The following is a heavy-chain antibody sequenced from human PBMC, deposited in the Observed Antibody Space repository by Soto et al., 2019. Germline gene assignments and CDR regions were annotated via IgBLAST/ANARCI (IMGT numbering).Heavy chain of an antibody. D-gene: IGHD5-12*01. J-gene: IGHJ5*02. CDR2: ISAYNGNT. V-gene: IGHV1-18*01. CDR3: AIDGYPAYNWLDP. Sequence: QVQLVQSGAEVKKPGASVKVSCKASGYTFTNYGISWVRQAPGQGLEWMGWISAYNGNTNYAQRLQGRVTMTTDTSTNTDYMELRSLRYDDPAVYYCAIDGYPAYNWLDPWGPGTLVPVSS. CDR1: GYTFTNYG.